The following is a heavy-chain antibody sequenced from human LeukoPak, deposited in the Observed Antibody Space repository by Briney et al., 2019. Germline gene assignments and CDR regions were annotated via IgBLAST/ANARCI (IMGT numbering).Heavy chain of an antibody. V-gene: IGHV4-39*07. Sequence: SETLSLTCTVSGGSVSSSSYYWGWIRQPPGKGLEWIGSIYYSGSTYYNPSLKSRVTISVDTSKNQFSLKLSPVTAADTAVYYCARGRYYYDSSGYSGAFDYWGQGTLVTVSS. CDR1: GGSVSSSSYY. D-gene: IGHD3-22*01. CDR3: ARGRYYYDSSGYSGAFDY. CDR2: IYYSGST. J-gene: IGHJ4*02.